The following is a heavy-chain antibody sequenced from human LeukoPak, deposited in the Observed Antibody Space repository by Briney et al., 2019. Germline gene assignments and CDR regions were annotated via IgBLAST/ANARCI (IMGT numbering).Heavy chain of an antibody. Sequence: GESLRLSCAASGFIFSSYGMSWVRQPPGKGLELDSGISGRGGATYSADSVKGRLTISRDNSKNTLYLNMNSLRAEDTGIYYCAKSQSLLSLGGPFDSWGQGTLVTVSS. J-gene: IGHJ4*02. CDR1: GFIFSSYG. CDR2: ISGRGGAT. V-gene: IGHV3-23*01. CDR3: AKSQSLLSLGGPFDS. D-gene: IGHD3-16*01.